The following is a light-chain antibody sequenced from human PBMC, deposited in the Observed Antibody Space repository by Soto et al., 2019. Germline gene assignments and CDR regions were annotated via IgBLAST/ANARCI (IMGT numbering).Light chain of an antibody. J-gene: IGKJ4*01. V-gene: IGKV3-15*01. Sequence: ETVLTQSPGALSLSPGERATLSCRASQSVSASQLAWYQQKPGQAPRLLIYDASTRATGVPTRFSGSGSGTEFTLTISSLQSEDFAVYYCQQHNNWPLTFGGGAKVEI. CDR1: QSVSASQ. CDR2: DAS. CDR3: QQHNNWPLT.